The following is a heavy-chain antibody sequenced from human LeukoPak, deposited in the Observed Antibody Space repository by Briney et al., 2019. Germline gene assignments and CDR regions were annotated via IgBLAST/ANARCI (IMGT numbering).Heavy chain of an antibody. V-gene: IGHV7-4-1*02. CDR1: GYTFTSYA. Sequence: VASVRVSCKASGYTFTSYAMNWVRQAPGQGLEWMGWINTNTGNPTYAQGFTGRFVFSLDTSVSTAYLQISSLKAEDTAVYYCASPRSHDSSGYYYSYYYYGMDVWGQGTTVTVSS. J-gene: IGHJ6*02. CDR2: INTNTGNP. CDR3: ASPRSHDSSGYYYSYYYYGMDV. D-gene: IGHD3-22*01.